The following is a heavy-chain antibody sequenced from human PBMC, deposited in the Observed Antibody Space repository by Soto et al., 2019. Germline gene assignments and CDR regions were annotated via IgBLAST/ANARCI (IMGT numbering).Heavy chain of an antibody. CDR3: AHVRGGYSSGWPYY. D-gene: IGHD6-19*01. CDR2: IYWDDDK. V-gene: IGHV2-5*02. CDR1: GFSLTTSGVG. Sequence: QITLKESGPTLVKPTQTLTLTCTFSGFSLTTSGVGVGWIRQPPGKALEWLALIYWDDDKRYSPSLKTRVTNTKDNPKNPVGLKITNMDPVDPGTYYCAHVRGGYSSGWPYYWGQGTLVTVSS. J-gene: IGHJ4*02.